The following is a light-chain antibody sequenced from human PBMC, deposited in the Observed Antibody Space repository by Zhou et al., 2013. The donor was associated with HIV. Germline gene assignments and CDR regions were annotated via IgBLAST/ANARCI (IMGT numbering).Light chain of an antibody. Sequence: DLQMTQSPSTLSASVGDRVTITCRASQSIDTWLAWFQQKPGKAPKLLIYKASNLESGVPSRFSGSGYGTDFTLTITSLQPEDFATYYCHQFDSFPWKFGQGTKVEIK. V-gene: IGKV1-5*03. J-gene: IGKJ1*01. CDR2: KAS. CDR1: QSIDTW. CDR3: HQFDSFPWK.